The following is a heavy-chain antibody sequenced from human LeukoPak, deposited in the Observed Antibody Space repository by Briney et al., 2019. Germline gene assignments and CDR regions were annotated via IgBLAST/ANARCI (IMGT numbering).Heavy chain of an antibody. Sequence: PGGSLRLSCAASGFISNRAWMSWVRQAPGKGLEWVANIKEDGSEKYYVDSVKGRFTISRDIAKNSLYLQMNSLRAEHTAVYYCARNQDWGQGTLVTVSS. J-gene: IGHJ4*02. CDR2: IKEDGSEK. CDR1: GFISNRAW. V-gene: IGHV3-7*01. CDR3: ARNQD.